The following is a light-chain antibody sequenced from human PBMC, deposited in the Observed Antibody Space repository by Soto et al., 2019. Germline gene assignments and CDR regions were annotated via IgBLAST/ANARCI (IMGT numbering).Light chain of an antibody. V-gene: IGLV2-14*01. CDR3: SSYTSSSTLVV. CDR2: EVS. J-gene: IGLJ2*01. CDR1: SSDVGGYNY. Sequence: QSVLTQPASVSGSPGQSITISCTGTSSDVGGYNYVSWYQQHPGKAPKLMIYEVSNRPSGVSNRFSGSKSGNTASLTISGLQAEEEDDYYCSSYTSSSTLVVFGGGTKVTVL.